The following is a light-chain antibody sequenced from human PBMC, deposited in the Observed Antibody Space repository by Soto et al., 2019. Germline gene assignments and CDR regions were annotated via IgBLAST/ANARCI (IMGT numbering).Light chain of an antibody. J-gene: IGLJ1*01. CDR1: SSDVGGYNY. Sequence: QSALTQPPSASGSPGQSVTISCTGTSSDVGGYNYVSWYQQHPGKAPKLMIYEVSKRPSGVPDRFSGSKSGNTASLTVSGLQAEDEADYYSSSYAGSYNFFHVSGPGTKVTVL. CDR2: EVS. V-gene: IGLV2-8*01. CDR3: SSYAGSYNFFHV.